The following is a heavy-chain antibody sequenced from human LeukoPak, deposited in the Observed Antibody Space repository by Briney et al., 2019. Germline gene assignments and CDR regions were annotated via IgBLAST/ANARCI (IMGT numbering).Heavy chain of an antibody. D-gene: IGHD3-22*01. CDR2: ISSSSSYI. Sequence: GGSLRLSCAASGFTFSSYSMNWVRQAPGKGLEWVSSISSSSSYIYYADSVKGRFTISRDNAKNSLYLQMNSLRAEDTAVYYCARDKDRYYYDSSGYSDAFDIWGQGTMVTVSS. CDR3: ARDKDRYYYDSSGYSDAFDI. CDR1: GFTFSSYS. J-gene: IGHJ3*02. V-gene: IGHV3-21*01.